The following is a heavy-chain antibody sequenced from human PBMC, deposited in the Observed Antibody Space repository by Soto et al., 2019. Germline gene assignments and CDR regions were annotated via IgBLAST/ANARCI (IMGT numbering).Heavy chain of an antibody. D-gene: IGHD4-4*01. CDR2: IYYSGST. Sequence: SETLSLTCTVSGGSISSYYWSWIRQPPGKGLEWIGYIYYSGSTNYNPSLKSRVTISVDTSKNQFSLKLSSVTAADTAVYYCARDRGMTTVTGLDYWGQGTLVTVSS. V-gene: IGHV4-59*01. CDR3: ARDRGMTTVTGLDY. CDR1: GGSISSYY. J-gene: IGHJ4*02.